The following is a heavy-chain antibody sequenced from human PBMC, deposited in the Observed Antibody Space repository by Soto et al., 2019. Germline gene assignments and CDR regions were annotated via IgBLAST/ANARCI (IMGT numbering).Heavy chain of an antibody. CDR3: ARARIPDAFDF. CDR1: RDTFTGYY. J-gene: IGHJ3*01. CDR2: INPNSGGP. Sequence: QVHLVQSGAEVKKPGASVKVSCKASRDTFTGYYMHWVRQAPGQGLEWMGWINPNSGGPNYAQKFQGWLTMTRDTSISTVYMELRRLRSDDTAVYYCARARIPDAFDFGGQGTMVTVSS. V-gene: IGHV1-2*04.